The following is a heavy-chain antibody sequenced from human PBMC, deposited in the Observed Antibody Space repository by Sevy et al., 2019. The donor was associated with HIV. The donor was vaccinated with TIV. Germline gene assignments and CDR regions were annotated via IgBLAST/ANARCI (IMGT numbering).Heavy chain of an antibody. CDR2: INPSGGST. CDR3: ASSPGGYYDSSCHFYY. D-gene: IGHD3-22*01. J-gene: IGHJ4*02. V-gene: IGHV1-46*01. CDR1: GYTFTSYY. Sequence: ASVKVSCKASGYTFTSYYMHWVRQAPGQGLEWMGIINPSGGSTSYAKKFQGRVTMTRDTSTSRVYMELSSLRSEYTAVYYCASSPGGYYDSSCHFYYWGQGTLVTGSS.